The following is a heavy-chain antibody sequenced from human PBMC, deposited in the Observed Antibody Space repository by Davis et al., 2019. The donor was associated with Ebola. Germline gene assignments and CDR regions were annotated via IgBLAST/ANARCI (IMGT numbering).Heavy chain of an antibody. CDR1: GGSFSGYY. CDR2: MDHSGNT. CDR3: ARTTQTNIADSGLGYNYLDP. Sequence: MPGGSLRPSCALHGGSFSGYYWSWIRQPPGKGLEWIGEMDHSGNTNYNPSLKSRGTISIDTSKKQISLNLASVTAADTAVYYCARTTQTNIADSGLGYNYLDPWGQGTLVTVSS. V-gene: IGHV4-34*01. D-gene: IGHD1-1*01. J-gene: IGHJ5*02.